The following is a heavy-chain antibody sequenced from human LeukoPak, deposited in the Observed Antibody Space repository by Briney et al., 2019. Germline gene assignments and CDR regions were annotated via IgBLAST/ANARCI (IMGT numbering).Heavy chain of an antibody. CDR3: AHGYY. CDR1: GFTFSGYA. V-gene: IGHV3-23*01. CDR2: LSDRGGST. Sequence: PGGSLRLSCAVSGFTFSGYAMSLVRQAPGKGLEWVSALSDRGGSTYYADPVKGRFTISRDNSKNMMYLQMNSLRAEDTAVYYCAHGYYWGQGTLVTVSS. J-gene: IGHJ4*02.